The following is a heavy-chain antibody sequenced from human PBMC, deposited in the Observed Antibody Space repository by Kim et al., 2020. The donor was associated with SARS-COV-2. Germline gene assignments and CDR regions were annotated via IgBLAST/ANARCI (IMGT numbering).Heavy chain of an antibody. CDR3: AGGRTADAFDI. Sequence: SETLSLTCAVYGGSFSGYYWSWIRQPPGKGLEWIGEINHSGSTNYNPSLKSRVTISVDTSKNQFSLKLSSVTAADTAVYYCAGGRTADAFDIWGQGTMVTVSS. CDR2: INHSGST. V-gene: IGHV4-34*01. J-gene: IGHJ3*02. CDR1: GGSFSGYY.